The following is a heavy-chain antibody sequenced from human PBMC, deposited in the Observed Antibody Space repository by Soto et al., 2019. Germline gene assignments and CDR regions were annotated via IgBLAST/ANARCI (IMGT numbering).Heavy chain of an antibody. J-gene: IGHJ5*02. CDR1: GGSFSGYY. V-gene: IGHV4-34*01. Sequence: SETLSLTCAVYGGSFSGYYWSWIRQPPGKGLEWIGEINHSGSTNYNPSLKSRVTISVDTSKNQFSLKLSSVTAADTAVYYCARGPHILTGYYNFYNWFDPWGQGTLVTVSS. D-gene: IGHD3-9*01. CDR2: INHSGST. CDR3: ARGPHILTGYYNFYNWFDP.